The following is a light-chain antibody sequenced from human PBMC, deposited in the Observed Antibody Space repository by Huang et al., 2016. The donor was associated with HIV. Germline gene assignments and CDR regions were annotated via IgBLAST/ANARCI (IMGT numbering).Light chain of an antibody. J-gene: IGKJ4*01. CDR3: HQYGSSPLT. V-gene: IGKV3-20*01. Sequence: EIVLTQSPGTLSLSPGEKASLSCRASQSVSGTYLTWYQQKPVQAPRLLIYGASTRATGIPDRFGGSGSGTDFTLTISRLEPEDFAVYYCHQYGSSPLTFGGGTKVEIK. CDR2: GAS. CDR1: QSVSGTY.